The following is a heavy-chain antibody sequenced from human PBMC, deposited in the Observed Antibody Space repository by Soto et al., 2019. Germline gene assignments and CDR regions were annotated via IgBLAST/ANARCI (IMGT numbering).Heavy chain of an antibody. D-gene: IGHD1-26*01. J-gene: IGHJ2*01. Sequence: QVQLVESGGGVVQPGRSLRLSCAASGFALTPYAMHWVRQAPGKGLEWVAIISYDGSYKSYGDSVKGRFTISRDNSENSLYLQMDTLRSEDTAVYYCARDWDRGGGSYPWKFDLWGRGTLVTVSS. CDR3: ARDWDRGGGSYPWKFDL. CDR1: GFALTPYA. V-gene: IGHV3-30-3*01. CDR2: ISYDGSYK.